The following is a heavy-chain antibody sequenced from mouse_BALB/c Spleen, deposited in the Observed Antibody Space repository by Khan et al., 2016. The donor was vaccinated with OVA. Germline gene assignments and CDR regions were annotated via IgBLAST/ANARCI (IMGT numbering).Heavy chain of an antibody. V-gene: IGHV5-6*01. CDR1: GFTFSNYG. D-gene: IGHD2-2*01. Sequence: EVELVESGGDLVKPGGSLKLSCAASGFTFSNYGMSWVRQTPDKRLEWVATITNGGSYTYYPDSVKGRFPISSDNAKNTLYLQMSSVEAADTAMYYCARRGYDEAWFAYWCQGTLVTVAA. CDR3: ARRGYDEAWFAY. CDR2: ITNGGSYT. J-gene: IGHJ3*01.